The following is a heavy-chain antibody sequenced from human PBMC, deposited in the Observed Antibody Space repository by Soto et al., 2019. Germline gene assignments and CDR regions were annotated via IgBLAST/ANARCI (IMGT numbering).Heavy chain of an antibody. CDR3: ARGHYYGMDV. Sequence: QVQLQESGPGLVKPSETLSLTCTVSGGSVSSGSYYWSWIRQPPGKRLEWIGYIYYSGSTNYNPSLKSRVTISVDTSKNQFSLKLSSVTAADTAVYYCARGHYYGMDVWGQGTTVTVSS. CDR2: IYYSGST. V-gene: IGHV4-61*01. CDR1: GGSVSSGSYY. J-gene: IGHJ6*02.